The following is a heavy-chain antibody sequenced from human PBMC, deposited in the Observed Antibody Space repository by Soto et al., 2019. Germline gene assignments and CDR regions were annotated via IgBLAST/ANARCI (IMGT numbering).Heavy chain of an antibody. CDR3: ARQQPYSSSDYYDYYVMDV. CDR1: GYSFTSYW. J-gene: IGHJ6*02. D-gene: IGHD6-6*01. V-gene: IGHV5-51*01. CDR2: IYPGDSDT. Sequence: PGESLKISCKGSGYSFTSYWIGWVRQMPGKGLEWMGIIYPGDSDTRYSPSFQGQVTISADKSISTAYLQWSSLKASDTAMYYYARQQPYSSSDYYDYYVMDVWGQGTAVTVSS.